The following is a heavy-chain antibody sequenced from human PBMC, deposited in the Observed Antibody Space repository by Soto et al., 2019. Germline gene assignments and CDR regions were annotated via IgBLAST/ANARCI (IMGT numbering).Heavy chain of an antibody. J-gene: IGHJ6*02. Sequence: SETLSLTCTVSGGSISSSSYYWGWIRQPPGKGLEWIGSIYYSGSTYYNPSLKSRVTISVDTSKNQFSLKLSSVTAADTAVYYCARLTLNIAARLYYGMDVWGQGTTVTAP. CDR3: ARLTLNIAARLYYGMDV. CDR1: GGSISSSSYY. D-gene: IGHD6-6*01. V-gene: IGHV4-39*01. CDR2: IYYSGST.